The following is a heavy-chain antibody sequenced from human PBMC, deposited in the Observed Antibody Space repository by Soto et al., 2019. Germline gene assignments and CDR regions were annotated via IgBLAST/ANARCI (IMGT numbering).Heavy chain of an antibody. CDR2: TYYRSKWYN. D-gene: IGHD2-2*01. J-gene: IGHJ6*02. Sequence: QTLSLTCAISGDSVSSNSAAWNWIRQSPSRGLEWLGRTYYRSKWYNDYAVSVKSRITINPDTSKNQFSLQLNSVTPEDTAVYYCARDGGWCSSTSCYSGPYGMDVWGQGTTVTVSS. V-gene: IGHV6-1*01. CDR3: ARDGGWCSSTSCYSGPYGMDV. CDR1: GDSVSSNSAA.